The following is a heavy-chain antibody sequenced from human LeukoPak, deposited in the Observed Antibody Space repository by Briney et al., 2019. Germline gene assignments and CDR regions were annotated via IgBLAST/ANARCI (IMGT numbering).Heavy chain of an antibody. CDR3: VKDLVTNDFWSGYSDSYYGMDV. Sequence: GRSLRLSCAASGFTFSNYGMHWVRQAPGKGLEWVAVISYDGSNKYYADSVKGRFTISRDNSKNTLNLQMNSLRAEDTAVYYCVKDLVTNDFWSGYSDSYYGMDVWGQGTTVTVSS. J-gene: IGHJ6*02. V-gene: IGHV3-30*18. CDR2: ISYDGSNK. CDR1: GFTFSNYG. D-gene: IGHD3-3*01.